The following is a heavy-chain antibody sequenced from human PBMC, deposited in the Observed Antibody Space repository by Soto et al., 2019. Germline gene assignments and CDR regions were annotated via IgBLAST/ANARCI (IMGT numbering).Heavy chain of an antibody. CDR3: ARDPVIAAVWTRFDY. CDR2: INPSGGST. V-gene: IGHV1-46*01. Sequence: ASVKVSCKASGYTFTSYYMHWVRQAPGQGLEWMGIINPSGGSTSYAQKFQGRVTMTRDTSTSTVYMELSSTRSEDTAVSYCARDPVIAAVWTRFDYWDQGTLVT. CDR1: GYTFTSYY. J-gene: IGHJ4*02. D-gene: IGHD6-13*01.